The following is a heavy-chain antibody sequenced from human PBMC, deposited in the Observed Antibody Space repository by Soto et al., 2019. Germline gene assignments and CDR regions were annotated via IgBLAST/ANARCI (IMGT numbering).Heavy chain of an antibody. Sequence: ASVKVSCKASGYTFTGYYMHWVRQAPGQGLEWMGWINPNSGGTNYAQKFQGRVTMTRDTSISTAYMELSRLRSDDTAVYYCARDRAYCGGDCYPPNYYYYGMGVCGQGTTVTVSS. V-gene: IGHV1-2*02. D-gene: IGHD2-21*02. J-gene: IGHJ6*02. CDR3: ARDRAYCGGDCYPPNYYYYGMGV. CDR1: GYTFTGYY. CDR2: INPNSGGT.